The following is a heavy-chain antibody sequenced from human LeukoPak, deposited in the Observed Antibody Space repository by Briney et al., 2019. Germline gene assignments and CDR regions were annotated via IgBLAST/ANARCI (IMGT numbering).Heavy chain of an antibody. CDR2: IYSDGST. D-gene: IGHD5-12*01. CDR1: GLSVSSNY. Sequence: PGGSLRLSCAASGLSVSSNYMSWVRQAPGKGPEWVSVIYSDGSTYYADSVKGRFTISRDNSKNTVSLQMNSLRAEDTAVYYCARDSGGLRLFDYWGRGTLVAVSS. J-gene: IGHJ4*02. CDR3: ARDSGGLRLFDY. V-gene: IGHV3-53*01.